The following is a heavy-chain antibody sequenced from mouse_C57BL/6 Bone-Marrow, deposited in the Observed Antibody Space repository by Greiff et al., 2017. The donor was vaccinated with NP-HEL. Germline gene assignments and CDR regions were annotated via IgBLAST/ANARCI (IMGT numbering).Heavy chain of an antibody. CDR1: GYTFTNYW. Sequence: QVQLQQSGAELVRPGTSVKMSCKASGYTFTNYWLGWAKQRPGHGLEWIGDIYPGGGYTNYNEKFKGKATLTADKSSSTAYMQLSSLTSEDSAIYYCARSYDGYLFAYWGQGTLVTVSA. D-gene: IGHD2-3*01. CDR3: ARSYDGYLFAY. V-gene: IGHV1-63*01. J-gene: IGHJ3*01. CDR2: IYPGGGYT.